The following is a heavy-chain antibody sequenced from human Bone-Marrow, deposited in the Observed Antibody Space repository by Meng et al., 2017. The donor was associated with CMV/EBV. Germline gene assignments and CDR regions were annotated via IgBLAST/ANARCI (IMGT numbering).Heavy chain of an antibody. Sequence: FTFRSYAMSGVRQAPGKGLAWVSAISGSGGSTYYADSVKGRFTISRDNSKNTLYLQMNSPRAEDTVVYYCAKGSWGSSWDNAEYFQHWGQGTLVTVSS. CDR2: ISGSGGST. CDR1: FTFRSYA. D-gene: IGHD6-13*01. J-gene: IGHJ1*01. CDR3: AKGSWGSSWDNAEYFQH. V-gene: IGHV3-23*01.